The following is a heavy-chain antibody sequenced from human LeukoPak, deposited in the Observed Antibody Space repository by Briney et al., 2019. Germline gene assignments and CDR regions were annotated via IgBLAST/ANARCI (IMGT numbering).Heavy chain of an antibody. CDR2: INPNSGGT. CDR1: GYTFTGYY. V-gene: IGHV1-2*02. D-gene: IGHD3-22*01. CDR3: ARDGSSGYYYGYFDY. Sequence: ASVKVSCKASGYTFTGYYMHWVRQAPGQGLEWMGWINPNSGGTNYAQKFQGRVTMTRDTSISTAYMELSRLRSDDTAVYYCARDGSSGYYYGYFDYWGQGTLVTVSS. J-gene: IGHJ4*02.